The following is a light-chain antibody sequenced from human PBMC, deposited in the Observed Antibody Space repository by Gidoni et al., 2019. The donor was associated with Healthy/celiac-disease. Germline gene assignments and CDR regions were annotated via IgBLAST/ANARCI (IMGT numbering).Light chain of an antibody. CDR2: DSS. J-gene: IGKJ1*01. Sequence: MVMTQSPATLSVSPGESVTLSCRASQRVGTHLAWYRQKPGKAPRLVIYDSSTRAAGIPDRFSGSGYGTEFTLTISSMQSEDSAIYYCQHYREWTPWTFGRGIMVEIK. CDR3: QHYREWTPWT. V-gene: IGKV3-15*01. CDR1: QRVGTH.